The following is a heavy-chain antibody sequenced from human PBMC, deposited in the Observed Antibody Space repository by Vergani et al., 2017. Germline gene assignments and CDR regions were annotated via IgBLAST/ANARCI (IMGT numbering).Heavy chain of an antibody. V-gene: IGHV3-33*01. CDR3: ARDRRYYDFWSGYQEDKFDY. Sequence: QVQLVESGGGVVQPGRSLRLSCAASGFTFSSYGMHWVRQAPGKGLEWVAVIWYDGSNKYYADSVKGRVTISRDNSKNTLYLQMNSLRAEDTAVYYCARDRRYYDFWSGYQEDKFDYWGQGTLVTVSS. CDR2: IWYDGSNK. CDR1: GFTFSSYG. J-gene: IGHJ4*02. D-gene: IGHD3-3*01.